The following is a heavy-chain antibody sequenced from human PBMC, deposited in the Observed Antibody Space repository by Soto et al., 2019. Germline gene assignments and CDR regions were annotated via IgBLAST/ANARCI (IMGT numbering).Heavy chain of an antibody. D-gene: IGHD3-10*01. CDR3: ASGRRSYSPPV. CDR1: GGSISSSSYY. V-gene: IGHV4-39*01. J-gene: IGHJ4*02. Sequence: QLQLQESGPGLVKPSETLSLTCTVSGGSISSSSYYWGWIRQPPGKGLEWIGGIYYSGSTYYNPSLKSRVTISVDTSKNQFSLKLSSVTAADTAVYYCASGRRSYSPPVWGQGTLVTVSS. CDR2: IYYSGST.